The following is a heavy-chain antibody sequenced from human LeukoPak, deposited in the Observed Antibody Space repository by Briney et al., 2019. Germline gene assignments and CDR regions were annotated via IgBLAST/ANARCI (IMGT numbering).Heavy chain of an antibody. J-gene: IGHJ6*02. CDR1: GFTFSSYG. V-gene: IGHV3-30*18. Sequence: PGGSLRLSCAASGFTFSSYGMHWVRQAPGKGLEWVAVISYDGSNKYYADSVKGRFTISRDNSKNTLYLQMNSLRAEDTAVYYCAKGGNYDYYYYGMDVWGQGTTVTVSS. CDR3: AKGGNYDYYYYGMDV. D-gene: IGHD4-23*01. CDR2: ISYDGSNK.